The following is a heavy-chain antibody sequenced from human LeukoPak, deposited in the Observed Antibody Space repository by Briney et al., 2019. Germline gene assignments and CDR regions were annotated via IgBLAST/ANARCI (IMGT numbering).Heavy chain of an antibody. Sequence: SQTLSLTCAVSGGSISSGGYSWSWIRQPPGKGLEWIGYIYHSGSTYHNPSLKSRVTISVDRSKNQFSLKLSSVTAADTAVYYCARGPPAGIAAAGTSWFDPWGQGTLVTVSS. J-gene: IGHJ5*02. V-gene: IGHV4-30-2*01. CDR1: GGSISSGGYS. CDR2: IYHSGST. CDR3: ARGPPAGIAAAGTSWFDP. D-gene: IGHD6-13*01.